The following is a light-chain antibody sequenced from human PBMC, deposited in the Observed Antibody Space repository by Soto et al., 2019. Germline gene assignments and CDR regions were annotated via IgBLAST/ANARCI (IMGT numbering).Light chain of an antibody. V-gene: IGLV1-40*01. CDR2: GND. CDR3: QSYDSSLSGYV. J-gene: IGLJ1*01. CDR1: NSNIGAAYD. Sequence: QTVVTQPPSVSGAPGQKVTVSCTGSNSNIGAAYDVNWYQHLPGTAPKLLIYGNDNRPSGVPDRFSGSKSGTSASLAINGLRAEDEADYYCQSYDSSLSGYVFGAGTKLTVL.